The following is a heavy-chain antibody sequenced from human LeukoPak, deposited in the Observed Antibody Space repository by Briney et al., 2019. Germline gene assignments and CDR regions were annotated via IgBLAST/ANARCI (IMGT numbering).Heavy chain of an antibody. CDR2: IRSKAYGGTT. J-gene: IGHJ4*02. V-gene: IGHV3-49*04. CDR3: TRVTSPYDYGDY. D-gene: IGHD3-16*01. Sequence: GGSLRLSCTASGFTFGDYAMSWVRQAPGKGLEWVGFIRSKAYGGTTEYAASVKGRFTISRDDSKSIAHLQMNSLKTEDTAVYYCTRVTSPYDYGDYWGQGTLVTVSS. CDR1: GFTFGDYA.